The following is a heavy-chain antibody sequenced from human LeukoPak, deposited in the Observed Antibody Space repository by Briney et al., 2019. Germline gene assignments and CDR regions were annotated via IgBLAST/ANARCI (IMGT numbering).Heavy chain of an antibody. Sequence: PSETLSLTCTVSGGSISSGSDYWTWIRQPAGKGLEWIGHLYTSGSTTYNPSLQSRVTISVDAPKHQFSLRLTSVTAADTAVYYCARAGGSVGWYGTIDSWGQGTLVTVSS. CDR3: ARAGGSVGWYGTIDS. D-gene: IGHD6-19*01. V-gene: IGHV4-61*09. CDR2: LYTSGST. J-gene: IGHJ4*02. CDR1: GGSISSGSDY.